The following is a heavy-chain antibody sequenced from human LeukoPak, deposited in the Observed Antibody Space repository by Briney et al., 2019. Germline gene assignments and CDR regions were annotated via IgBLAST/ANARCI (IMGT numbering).Heavy chain of an antibody. Sequence: GGSLRLSXAASGFTLSSYWMSWVRQAPGKGLEWVANIKQDGSEKYYVDSVKGRFTISRDNAKNSLYLQMNSLRAEDTAVYYCARGSGGASYYFDYWGQGTLVTVSS. CDR2: IKQDGSEK. D-gene: IGHD1-26*01. CDR1: GFTLSSYW. V-gene: IGHV3-7*01. CDR3: ARGSGGASYYFDY. J-gene: IGHJ4*02.